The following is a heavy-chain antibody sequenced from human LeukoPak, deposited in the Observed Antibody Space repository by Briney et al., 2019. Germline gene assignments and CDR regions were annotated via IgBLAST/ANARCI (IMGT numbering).Heavy chain of an antibody. CDR3: ARVHCSSTSCRRDMYYFDY. Sequence: SVKVSCKASGGTFSSYTISWVRQAPGQGLEWMGGIIPIFGTANYAQKFQGRVTITADESTSTAYMELSSLRSEDTAVYYCARVHCSSTSCRRDMYYFDYWGQGTLVTVSS. CDR1: GGTFSSYT. D-gene: IGHD2-2*01. V-gene: IGHV1-69*01. J-gene: IGHJ4*02. CDR2: IIPIFGTA.